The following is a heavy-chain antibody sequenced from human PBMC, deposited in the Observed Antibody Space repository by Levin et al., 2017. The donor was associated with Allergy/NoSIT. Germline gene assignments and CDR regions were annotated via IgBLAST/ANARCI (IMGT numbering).Heavy chain of an antibody. V-gene: IGHV3-23*01. Sequence: LSLTCAASRSTFSTYGMSWVRQAPGKGPDWVATIPDTGAATYYPDSVRGRFTISRDNSKNPLHLQMNSLRVEDTALYYCAKDSSNSWFDYWGRGTLVTVSS. D-gene: IGHD4-11*01. CDR2: IPDTGAAT. CDR1: RSTFSTYG. J-gene: IGHJ4*02. CDR3: AKDSSNSWFDY.